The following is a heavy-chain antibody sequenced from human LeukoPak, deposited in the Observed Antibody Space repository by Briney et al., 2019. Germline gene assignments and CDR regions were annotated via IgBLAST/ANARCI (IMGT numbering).Heavy chain of an antibody. Sequence: SETLSLTCTVSGCSISSSSYYWGWIRQPPGKGLEWIGSIYYSGSTYYNPSLKSRVTISVDTSKNQFSLKLSSVTAADTAEYYCASTNSSGYYKGYYYYMDVWGKGTTVTVSS. V-gene: IGHV4-39*01. J-gene: IGHJ6*03. CDR3: ASTNSSGYYKGYYYYMDV. CDR1: GCSISSSSYY. D-gene: IGHD3-22*01. CDR2: IYYSGST.